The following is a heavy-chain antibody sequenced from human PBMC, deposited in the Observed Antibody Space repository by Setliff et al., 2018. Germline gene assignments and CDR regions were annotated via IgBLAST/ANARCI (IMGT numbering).Heavy chain of an antibody. CDR2: IYSSGST. CDR1: GGSISSGDYY. V-gene: IGHV4-30-4*08. Sequence: SETLSLTCTVSGGSISSGDYYWSWIRQPPGKGLEWIGYIYSSGSTYYNPSLKSRVSISVDTSKNQFSLKLSSVTAADTAVYYCAREQWMDPPGYYYMDVWAKGTTVTVSS. J-gene: IGHJ6*03. D-gene: IGHD6-19*01. CDR3: AREQWMDPPGYYYMDV.